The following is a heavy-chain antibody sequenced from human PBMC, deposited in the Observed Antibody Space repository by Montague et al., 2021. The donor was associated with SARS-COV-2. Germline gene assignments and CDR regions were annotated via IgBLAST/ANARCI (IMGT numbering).Heavy chain of an antibody. CDR2: IDWDDDK. D-gene: IGHD1-26*01. CDR3: ARMSAGATIAFDY. Sequence: PALVKPTQTLTLTCTLSGFSLSTSGMCVSWIRQPPGKALEWLARIDWDDDKYYSTSLKTRLTISKDTSKNQVVLTMANMDPVDTATYYCARMSAGATIAFDYWGQGTLVTVSS. CDR1: GFSLSTSGMC. V-gene: IGHV2-70*11. J-gene: IGHJ4*02.